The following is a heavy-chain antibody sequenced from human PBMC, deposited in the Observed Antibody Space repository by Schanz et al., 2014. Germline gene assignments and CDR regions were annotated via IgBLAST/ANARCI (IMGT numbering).Heavy chain of an antibody. Sequence: VQLVESGGGLVQPGGSLRLSCAASGFTFSRYWMSWVRQAPGKGLEWISSMYINSGSTQYADSVKGRFIISRDSSKNTLFLQMNSLRAEDTAVYFCARDGGRDGYNLAFDVWGQGTLVTVSS. CDR3: ARDGGRDGYNLAFDV. CDR1: GFTFSRYW. J-gene: IGHJ3*01. V-gene: IGHV3-23*04. D-gene: IGHD5-12*01. CDR2: MYINSGST.